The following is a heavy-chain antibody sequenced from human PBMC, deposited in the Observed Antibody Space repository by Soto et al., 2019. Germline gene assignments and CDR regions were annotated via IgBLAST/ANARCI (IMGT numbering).Heavy chain of an antibody. V-gene: IGHV3-48*02. D-gene: IGHD2-15*01. CDR2: FNVISSTM. Sequence: PGGSLRLSCAASGFTFGIYSMNWVRQAPGKGLEWNSLFNVISSTMYFADFVKVRFIISRDNADNSLFLQMNSLRDADTAVYYCARGDRFRCSGDRCFSDGLFLSWGQGTLVTVSS. CDR1: GFTFGIYS. CDR3: ARGDRFRCSGDRCFSDGLFLS. J-gene: IGHJ5*02.